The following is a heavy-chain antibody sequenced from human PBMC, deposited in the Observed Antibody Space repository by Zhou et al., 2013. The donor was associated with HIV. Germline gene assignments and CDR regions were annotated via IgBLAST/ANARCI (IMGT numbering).Heavy chain of an antibody. CDR3: ARGVDRGFDY. D-gene: IGHD2-15*01. Sequence: QVQLVQSGAEVKKPGASVKVSCKASGYTFSSYDINWVRQAPGQGLEWMGWMSPKTGDTRSAQKFKGRVTMTGDTSISTVYMELSSLTSEDTAVYFCARGVDRGFDYWGQGTPVTVSS. J-gene: IGHJ4*02. V-gene: IGHV1-8*02. CDR2: MSPKTGDT. CDR1: GYTFSSYD.